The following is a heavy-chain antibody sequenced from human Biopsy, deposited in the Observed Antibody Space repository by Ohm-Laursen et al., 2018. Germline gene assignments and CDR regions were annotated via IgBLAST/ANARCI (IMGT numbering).Heavy chain of an antibody. D-gene: IGHD5-18*01. CDR1: GGSFNDYY. J-gene: IGHJ6*02. CDR3: ARGVLVTKYITAWYGLGTYPKPSGFEYRGMDV. V-gene: IGHV4-34*01. Sequence: SDTLSLTCAVSGGSFNDYYWTWIRRSPGKGLEWIGEIKQSGDTKYNPSLKSRVTISADTSKNQFSLKLTSVTAADTALYFCARGVLVTKYITAWYGLGTYPKPSGFEYRGMDVWGQGTTVTVSS. CDR2: IKQSGDT.